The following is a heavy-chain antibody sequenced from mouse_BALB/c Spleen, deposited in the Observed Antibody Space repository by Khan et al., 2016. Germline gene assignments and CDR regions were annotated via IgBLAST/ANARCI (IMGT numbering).Heavy chain of an antibody. CDR3: ARGAYFDV. CDR2: ISYSGST. Sequence: EVQLQESGPGLVKPSQSLSLTCTVTGYSITSDYAWNWIRQFPGNKLEWMGYISYSGSTSYNPSLKSRISITRDTSKNQFFLQLNSVTTEDTATYYCARGAYFDVWCAGTTVTVSS. J-gene: IGHJ1*01. CDR1: GYSITSDYA. V-gene: IGHV3-2*02.